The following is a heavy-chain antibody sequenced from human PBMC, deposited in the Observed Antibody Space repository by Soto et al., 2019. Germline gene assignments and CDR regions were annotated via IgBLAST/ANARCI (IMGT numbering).Heavy chain of an antibody. D-gene: IGHD2-15*01. CDR2: IYYSGST. Sequence: SETLSLTCTVSGGSISSSSYYWGWIRKPPGKRLEWIGSIYYSGSTYYNPSLKSRVTISVDTSKNQFSLKLSSVTAADTAVYYCARIEKNCSGGSCYPDNWFDPWGQGTLVTVSS. J-gene: IGHJ5*02. CDR1: GGSISSSSYY. CDR3: ARIEKNCSGGSCYPDNWFDP. V-gene: IGHV4-39*01.